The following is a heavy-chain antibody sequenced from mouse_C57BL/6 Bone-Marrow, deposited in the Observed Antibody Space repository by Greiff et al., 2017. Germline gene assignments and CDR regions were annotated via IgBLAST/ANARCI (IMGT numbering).Heavy chain of an antibody. D-gene: IGHD1-1*01. Sequence: EVHLVESGGGLVKPGGSLKLSCAASGFTFSSYTMSWVRQTPEQRLQWVAAISGGSGNTYYPDSVKGRFTISRDNAKNILYLQMSSLRSEDTAVYYCSRQVTTVSATKYFDVWGTGTTVTVSS. CDR2: ISGGSGNT. V-gene: IGHV5-9*04. J-gene: IGHJ1*03. CDR3: SRQVTTVSATKYFDV. CDR1: GFTFSSYT.